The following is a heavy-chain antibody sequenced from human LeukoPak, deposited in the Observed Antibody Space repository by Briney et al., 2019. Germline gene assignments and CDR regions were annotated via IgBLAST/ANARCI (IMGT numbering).Heavy chain of an antibody. D-gene: IGHD2-2*01. J-gene: IGHJ4*02. CDR2: INNSGST. V-gene: IGHV4-34*01. Sequence: SSETLSLTCAVYGGSFSGYYWSWIRQPPGKGLEGLGEINNSGSTNYNPSLKSRVTISVDTSKNQFSLKLSSVTAADTAVYYCARSRSLLGYCSSTSCRSHYFDYWGQGTLVTVSS. CDR1: GGSFSGYY. CDR3: ARSRSLLGYCSSTSCRSHYFDY.